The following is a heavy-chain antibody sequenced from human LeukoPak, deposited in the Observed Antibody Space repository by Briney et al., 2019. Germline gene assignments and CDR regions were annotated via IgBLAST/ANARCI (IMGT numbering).Heavy chain of an antibody. D-gene: IGHD4-17*01. CDR1: GYSFTSYW. J-gene: IGHJ5*02. Sequence: GESLKISCKGPGYSFTSYWIGWVRQMPGKGLEWMGIIYPGDSDTRYSPSFQGQVTISADKSISTAYLQWSSLKASDTAMYYCARRVLTTVTPGGFDPWGQGTLVTVSS. CDR3: ARRVLTTVTPGGFDP. V-gene: IGHV5-51*01. CDR2: IYPGDSDT.